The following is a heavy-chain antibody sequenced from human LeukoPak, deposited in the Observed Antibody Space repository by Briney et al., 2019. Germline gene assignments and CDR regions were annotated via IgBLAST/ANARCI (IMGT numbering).Heavy chain of an antibody. CDR3: ARDPGDCSSTSCSI. J-gene: IGHJ4*02. CDR1: GGTLSSYA. V-gene: IGHV1-69*05. CDR2: IIPIFGTA. D-gene: IGHD2-2*01. Sequence: SVKVSCKASGGTLSSYAISWVRQAPGQGLEWMGGIIPIFGTANYAQKFQGRVTITTDESTSTAYMELSSLRSEDTAVYYCARDPGDCSSTSCSIWGQGTLVTVSS.